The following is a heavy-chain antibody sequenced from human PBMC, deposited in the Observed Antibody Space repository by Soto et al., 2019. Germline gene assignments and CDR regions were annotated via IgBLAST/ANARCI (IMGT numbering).Heavy chain of an antibody. D-gene: IGHD3-10*01. CDR3: AKMDYYGSGSYGLAFDI. V-gene: IGHV3-30*18. J-gene: IGHJ3*02. Sequence: QVQLVESGGGVVEAGRSLRLSCAASGFTFSSYGMHWVWQAPGKGLEWVAVISYDGSNKYYADSVKGRFSISRDNSKNTLYLQMNSLRAEDTAVYYCAKMDYYGSGSYGLAFDIWGQGTMVTVSS. CDR2: ISYDGSNK. CDR1: GFTFSSYG.